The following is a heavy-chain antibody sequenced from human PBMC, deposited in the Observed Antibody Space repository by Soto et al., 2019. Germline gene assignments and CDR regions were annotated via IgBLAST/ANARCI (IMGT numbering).Heavy chain of an antibody. D-gene: IGHD3-10*01. CDR2: ISSSSSYT. J-gene: IGHJ3*01. Sequence: QVQLVESGGGLVKPGGSLRLSCAASGFTFSDYYMSWIRQAPGKGLEWVSYISSSSSYTNYADSVKGRFTTSRDNAQTFLYLKWNGRRAAEPPWYYCARARRGGMATPPDALDSWAQGTWSPSLQ. V-gene: IGHV3-11*05. CDR1: GFTFSDYY. CDR3: ARARRGGMATPPDALDS.